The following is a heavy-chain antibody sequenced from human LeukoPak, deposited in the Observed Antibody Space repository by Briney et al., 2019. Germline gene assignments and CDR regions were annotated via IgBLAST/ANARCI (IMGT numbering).Heavy chain of an antibody. CDR1: GFTFSSYG. CDR3: AKAGSSSSMGY. CDR2: ISYDGSNK. V-gene: IGHV3-30*18. D-gene: IGHD6-13*01. Sequence: PGGSLRLSCAASGFTFSSYGMHWVRQAPGKGLEWVAVISYDGSNKYYADSVKGRFTISRDNSKNTLYLQMNSLRAEDTAVYYCAKAGSSSSMGYCGQGTLVTVSS. J-gene: IGHJ4*02.